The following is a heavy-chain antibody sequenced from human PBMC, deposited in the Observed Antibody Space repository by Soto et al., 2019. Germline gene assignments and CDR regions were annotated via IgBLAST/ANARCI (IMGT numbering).Heavy chain of an antibody. CDR1: GFTFSSYS. CDR2: ISSSSSYI. CDR3: ARVMAYYYDSSGYVPSMDV. V-gene: IGHV3-21*01. Sequence: PGGSLRLSCAASGFTFSSYSMNWVRQAPGKGLEWVSSISSSSSYIYYADSVKGRFTISRDNAKNSLYLQMNSLRAEDTAVYYCARVMAYYYDSSGYVPSMDVWGQGTTVTVSS. D-gene: IGHD3-22*01. J-gene: IGHJ6*02.